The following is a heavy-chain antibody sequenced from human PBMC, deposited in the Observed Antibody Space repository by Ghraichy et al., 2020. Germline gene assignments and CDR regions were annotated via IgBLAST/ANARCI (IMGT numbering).Heavy chain of an antibody. D-gene: IGHD3-10*01. J-gene: IGHJ5*02. CDR3: ARDYYGSGSYRNWFDP. CDR2: IYNSGNT. Sequence: SETLSLTCTVSGGSISSNYWSWIRQAPGKGLEWIAYIYNSGNTNYNPSLKSRVTISVDTSKNQFSLMLSSVTAADTAVYYCARDYYGSGSYRNWFDPWGQGTLVTVS. V-gene: IGHV4-59*01. CDR1: GGSISSNY.